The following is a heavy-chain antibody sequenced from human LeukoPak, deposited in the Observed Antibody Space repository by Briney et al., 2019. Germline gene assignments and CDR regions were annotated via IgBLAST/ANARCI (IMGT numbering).Heavy chain of an antibody. CDR2: INHSGST. D-gene: IGHD3-10*01. CDR1: GGSFSGYY. J-gene: IGHJ4*02. V-gene: IGHV4-34*01. CDR3: ARESITMVRVVKTTVRYFDY. Sequence: PSETLSLTCAVYGGSFSGYYWSWIRQPPGKGLEWIGEINHSGSTNYNPSLKSRVTISVDTSKNQFSLKLSSVTAADTAVYYCARESITMVRVVKTTVRYFDYWGQGTLVTVSS.